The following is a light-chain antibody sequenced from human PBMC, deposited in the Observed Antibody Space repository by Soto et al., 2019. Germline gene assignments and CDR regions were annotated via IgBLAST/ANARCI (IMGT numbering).Light chain of an antibody. CDR1: SSNIGNNY. CDR2: DND. CDR3: GTWDSSTRV. J-gene: IGLJ2*01. V-gene: IGLV1-51*01. Sequence: QSVLTQPPSVSAAPGQRVTISCSGSSSNIGNNYVSWYQQLPGTAPKLLIYDNDKRPSGIPDRFSGSKSGTSATLGITGLQTGDEADYYCGTWDSSTRVFGGGTQLTVL.